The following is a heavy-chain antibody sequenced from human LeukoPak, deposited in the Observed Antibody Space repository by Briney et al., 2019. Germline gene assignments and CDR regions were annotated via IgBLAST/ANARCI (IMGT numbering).Heavy chain of an antibody. J-gene: IGHJ4*02. CDR1: GFTFSSYS. D-gene: IGHD1-26*01. V-gene: IGHV3-48*01. CDR3: ARDLARIVGATRVY. Sequence: PGGSLRLSCAASGFTFSSYSMNWVRQAPGKGLEWVSYISSSSSTIYYADSVKGRFTISRDNAKNSLHLQMNSLRAEDTAVYYCARDLARIVGATRVYWGQGTLVTVSS. CDR2: ISSSSSTI.